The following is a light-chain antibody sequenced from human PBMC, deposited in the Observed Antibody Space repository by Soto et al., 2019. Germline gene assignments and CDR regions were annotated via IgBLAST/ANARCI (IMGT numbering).Light chain of an antibody. CDR2: GAS. Sequence: EIVLTRSPGTLSLSPGARATLPCRPSQSVSSTYLAWYQQKPGQAPRLLIYGASSRATGIPDMFSGSGSGTDFTLTISRLEPEDFAVYYCQQYGSSSWTFGQGTKVEIK. V-gene: IGKV3-20*01. CDR3: QQYGSSSWT. J-gene: IGKJ1*01. CDR1: QSVSSTY.